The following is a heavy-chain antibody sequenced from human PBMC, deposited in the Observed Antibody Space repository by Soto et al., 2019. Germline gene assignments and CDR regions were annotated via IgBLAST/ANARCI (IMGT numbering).Heavy chain of an antibody. CDR2: IFYSGTA. CDR3: AREKTATQDAFDI. CDR1: GGPISTYS. Sequence: SETLSLTCIVSGGPISTYSWSWIRQPPGKGLEWIGYIFYSGTATYNPSLKSRVTMSVDMSKNHLSLTLRSVTAADTAVYYCAREKTATQDAFDIWGQGTMVTVSS. J-gene: IGHJ3*02. V-gene: IGHV4-59*01. D-gene: IGHD2-21*02.